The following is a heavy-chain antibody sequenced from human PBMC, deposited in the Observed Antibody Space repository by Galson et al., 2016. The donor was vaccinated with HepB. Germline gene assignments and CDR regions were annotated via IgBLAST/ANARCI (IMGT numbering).Heavy chain of an antibody. CDR3: TRAASELDY. V-gene: IGHV3-11*05. D-gene: IGHD3/OR15-3a*01. J-gene: IGHJ6*02. Sequence: SLRLSCAASGFSFSDYYMTWIRQAPGKGLEWVSYISSSGSYNTNYADSVKGRFTISRDNAKNSLYLQMDSLRVEDTAVYYCTRAASELDYWGQGTTVTVSS. CDR2: ISSSGSYNT. CDR1: GFSFSDYY.